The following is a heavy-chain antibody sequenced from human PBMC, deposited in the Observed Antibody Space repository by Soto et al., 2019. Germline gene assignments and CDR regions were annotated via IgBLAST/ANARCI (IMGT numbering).Heavy chain of an antibody. J-gene: IGHJ3*02. CDR2: INPSGGST. Sequence: ASVKVSCKASGYTFTSYYMHWVRQAPGQGLEWMGIINPSGGSTSYAQKFQGRVTMARDTSTSTVYMELSSLRSEDTAVYYCARAPWDYYGSGSHDAFDIWGQGTMVTVSS. CDR1: GYTFTSYY. V-gene: IGHV1-46*03. CDR3: ARAPWDYYGSGSHDAFDI. D-gene: IGHD3-10*01.